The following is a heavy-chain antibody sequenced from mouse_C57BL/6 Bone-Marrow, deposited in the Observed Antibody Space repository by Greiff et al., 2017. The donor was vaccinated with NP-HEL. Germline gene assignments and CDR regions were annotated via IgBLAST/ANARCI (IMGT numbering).Heavy chain of an antibody. V-gene: IGHV7-3*01. CDR3: ARWNYYYLDY. Sequence: EVKLMESGGGLVQPGGSLSLSCAASGFTFTDYYMSWVRQPPGQALEWLGFIRNKANGYTTEYSASVKGRFTISRDNSQSILYLQMNALRAEDSATYYGARWNYYYLDYWGQGTTLTVSS. J-gene: IGHJ2*01. D-gene: IGHD1-1*01. CDR1: GFTFTDYY. CDR2: IRNKANGYTT.